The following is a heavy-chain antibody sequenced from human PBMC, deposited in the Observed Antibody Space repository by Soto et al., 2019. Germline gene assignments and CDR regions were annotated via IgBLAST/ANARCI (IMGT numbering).Heavy chain of an antibody. V-gene: IGHV3-48*03. CDR2: ISSSGSTI. CDR1: GFTFSSYE. Sequence: GGSLRLSCAASGFTFSSYEMNWVRQAPGKGLEWVSYISSSGSTIYYADSVKGRFTISRDNAKNSLYLQMNSVRAEDTAVYYCARRRITMVRGVPRDYYGRDVWGQGTTVTVSS. CDR3: ARRRITMVRGVPRDYYGRDV. J-gene: IGHJ6*02. D-gene: IGHD3-10*01.